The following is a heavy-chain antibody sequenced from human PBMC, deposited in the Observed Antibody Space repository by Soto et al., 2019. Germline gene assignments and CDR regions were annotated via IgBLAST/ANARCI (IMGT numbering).Heavy chain of an antibody. Sequence: QVQLVQSGAEVKKPGASVKVSCKASGGTFSSYAISWVRQAPGQGLEWMGGIIPIFGTENYAQKFQGRVTMTADESKSTAYMELSSLTSEDTGVYYCARGGLEQWLVSNYWGKGTLVTVSS. CDR1: GGTFSSYA. CDR3: ARGGLEQWLVSNY. J-gene: IGHJ4*02. CDR2: IIPIFGTE. D-gene: IGHD6-19*01. V-gene: IGHV1-69*12.